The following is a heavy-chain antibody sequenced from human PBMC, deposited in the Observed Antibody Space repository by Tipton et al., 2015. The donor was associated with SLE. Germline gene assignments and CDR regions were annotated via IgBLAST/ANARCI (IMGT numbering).Heavy chain of an antibody. D-gene: IGHD2-2*01. CDR2: ITASETT. Sequence: SLRLSCAGSGFTFDNYVMTWVRQAPGKGLEWVSSITASETTYFAGSVRGRFTISRDNSRNTVYLQMNSLKTEDTAVYYCTRDGRCASTSCYDDYWGQGTLVTVSS. CDR1: GFTFDNYV. CDR3: TRDGRCASTSCYDDY. V-gene: IGHV3-23*01. J-gene: IGHJ4*02.